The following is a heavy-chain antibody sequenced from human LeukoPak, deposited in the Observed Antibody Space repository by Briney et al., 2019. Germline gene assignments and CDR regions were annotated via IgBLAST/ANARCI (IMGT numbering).Heavy chain of an antibody. Sequence: PSETLSLTCTVSGGSISSSSYYWGWIRQPPGKGLEWIGSIYYSGSTYYNPSLKSRVTISVDTSKNQFSLKLSSVTAADTAVYYCARPYLEWGAFDIWGQGTMVTVSS. D-gene: IGHD3-16*01. V-gene: IGHV4-39*01. J-gene: IGHJ3*02. CDR3: ARPYLEWGAFDI. CDR2: IYYSGST. CDR1: GGSISSSSYY.